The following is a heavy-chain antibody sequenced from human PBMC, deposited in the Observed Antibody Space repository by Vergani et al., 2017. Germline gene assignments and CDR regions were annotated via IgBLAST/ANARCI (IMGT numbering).Heavy chain of an antibody. CDR1: GGSISSGSYY. V-gene: IGHV4-61*02. CDR3: AKGPLYSTTGPFLLRDMDV. J-gene: IGHJ6*02. Sequence: QVQLQESGPGLVRPSQTLSLTCTVSGGSISSGSYYWSWFRQPAGKGLEWIGRFYTGGGTSYNPSLKSRVTISLDTSKNQFSLLLSSVTAADTAVYYCAKGPLYSTTGPFLLRDMDVWGQGTTVTVSS. CDR2: FYTGGGT. D-gene: IGHD6-13*01.